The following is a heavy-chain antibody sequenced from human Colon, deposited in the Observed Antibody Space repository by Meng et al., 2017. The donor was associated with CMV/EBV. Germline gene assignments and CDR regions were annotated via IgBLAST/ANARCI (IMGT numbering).Heavy chain of an antibody. CDR1: GFTFSDYD. V-gene: IGHV3-30*02. CDR2: IRYDGKNI. Sequence: GESLKISCAASGFTFSDYDMHWVRQAPGKGLEWVAFIRYDGKNIYYAGSVKGRFTISRDNSKNTLYLQMNTLRTEDTAVYYCANGGGYFGSGNPSGFDYWGQGTLVTVSS. D-gene: IGHD3-10*01. J-gene: IGHJ4*02. CDR3: ANGGGYFGSGNPSGFDY.